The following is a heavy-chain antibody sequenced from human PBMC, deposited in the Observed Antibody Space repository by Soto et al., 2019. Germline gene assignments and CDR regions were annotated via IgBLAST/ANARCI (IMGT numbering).Heavy chain of an antibody. V-gene: IGHV4-31*03. CDR2: IYYSGST. D-gene: IGHD1-7*01. Sequence: SETLSLTCTVSGGPISSGGYYWSWIRQHPGKGLEWIGYIYYSGSTYYNPSLKSRVTISVDTSKNQFSLKLSSVTAADTAVYYCARSCKWNYPYFDYWGQGTLVTVSS. J-gene: IGHJ4*02. CDR1: GGPISSGGYY. CDR3: ARSCKWNYPYFDY.